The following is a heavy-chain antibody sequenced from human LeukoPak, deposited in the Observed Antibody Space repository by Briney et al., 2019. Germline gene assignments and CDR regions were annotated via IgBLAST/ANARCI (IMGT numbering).Heavy chain of an antibody. Sequence: SETLSLTCAVSGYSISSGYYWGWIRQPPGKGLEGIGRIYHSGSTYYNPSLKSRVTISVDTSKNQFSLKLSSVTAADTAVYYCARVYSSGGNWFDPWGQGTLVTVSS. CDR1: GYSISSGYY. J-gene: IGHJ5*02. CDR3: ARVYSSGGNWFDP. D-gene: IGHD6-19*01. CDR2: IYHSGST. V-gene: IGHV4-38-2*01.